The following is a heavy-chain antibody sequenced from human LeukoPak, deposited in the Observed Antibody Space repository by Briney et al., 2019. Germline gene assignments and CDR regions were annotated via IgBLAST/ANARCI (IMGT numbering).Heavy chain of an antibody. J-gene: IGHJ4*02. CDR3: ARHGGYSSPSGY. CDR2: IFSSGST. D-gene: IGHD5-12*01. Sequence: PSETLSLTCTVSGGPISNYYWSWIRQPPGKGLEWIGYIFSSGSTNYNPSLKSRVNISVDMSKNQFSLKLSSVTDADTAVYYCARHGGYSSPSGYWGQGTLVTVSP. V-gene: IGHV4-59*08. CDR1: GGPISNYY.